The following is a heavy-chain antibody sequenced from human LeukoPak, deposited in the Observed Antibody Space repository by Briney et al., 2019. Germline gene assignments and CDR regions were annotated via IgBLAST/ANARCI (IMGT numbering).Heavy chain of an antibody. CDR3: ASLTGISDY. Sequence: PSETLSRTGTVSGYSISSGYYWGWIRQPPGKGLEWIGSIYHSGSTYYNPSLKSRVTISVDTSKNQFSLKLSSVTAADTAVYYCASLTGISDYWGQGTLVTVSS. CDR1: GYSISSGYY. D-gene: IGHD1-20*01. V-gene: IGHV4-38-2*02. CDR2: IYHSGST. J-gene: IGHJ4*02.